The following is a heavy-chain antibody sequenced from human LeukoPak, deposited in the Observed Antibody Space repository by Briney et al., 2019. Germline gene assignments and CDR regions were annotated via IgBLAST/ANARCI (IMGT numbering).Heavy chain of an antibody. CDR1: GFTFSSYW. Sequence: PGGSLRLSRAASGFTFSSYWMYWVRQAPGKGLMWVSRMNSDGSTIRYADSVKGRFTISRDNAKNTLYLQMNSLRVEDTAVYYCARGMYGDSVGMDVWGQGTTVTVSS. CDR2: MNSDGSTI. CDR3: ARGMYGDSVGMDV. J-gene: IGHJ6*02. V-gene: IGHV3-74*01. D-gene: IGHD2-21*02.